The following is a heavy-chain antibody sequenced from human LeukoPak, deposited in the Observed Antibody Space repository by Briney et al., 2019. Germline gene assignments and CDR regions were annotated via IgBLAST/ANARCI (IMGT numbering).Heavy chain of an antibody. J-gene: IGHJ1*01. CDR1: GYTFTNYV. CDR2: ISAYNGYT. Sequence: GASVKVSCKASGYTFTNYVMHWVRQAPGQRLEWMGWISAYNGYTDYAQKFQFRVTMTTDTSTSTAYMELRSLRSDDTAVYYCARDKAVTTEVTQHFQHWGQGTLVTVSS. D-gene: IGHD4-23*01. CDR3: ARDKAVTTEVTQHFQH. V-gene: IGHV1-18*01.